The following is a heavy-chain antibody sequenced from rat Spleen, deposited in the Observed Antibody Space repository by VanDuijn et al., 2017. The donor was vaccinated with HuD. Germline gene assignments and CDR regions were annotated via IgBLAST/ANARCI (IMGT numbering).Heavy chain of an antibody. V-gene: IGHV5-31*01. CDR3: ARHNVTTGDYFDY. J-gene: IGHJ2*01. CDR1: GFTFNNYW. CDR2: ITNAAGKV. Sequence: EVQLVESGGGLVQPGTSLKLSCVASGFTFNNYWMTWIRQAPGKGLEWVASITNAAGKVYYSDSVKGRFTISRDTAKITLYLQMDSLRSEDTATYYCARHNVTTGDYFDYWGQGVMVTVSS. D-gene: IGHD1-10*01.